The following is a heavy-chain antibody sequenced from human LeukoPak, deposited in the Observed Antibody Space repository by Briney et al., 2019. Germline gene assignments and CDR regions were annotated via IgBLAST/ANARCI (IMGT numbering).Heavy chain of an antibody. CDR3: ARRALEVGGYYYYMDV. CDR1: GGSISSYY. Sequence: PSETLSLTCTVSGGSISSYYWSWIRQPPGKGLEWIGYIYYSGSTNYNPSLKSRVTISVDTSKNQFSLKLSSVTAADTAVYYCARRALEVGGYYYYMDVWAKGPRSPSP. CDR2: IYYSGST. J-gene: IGHJ6*03. V-gene: IGHV4-59*01. D-gene: IGHD2-2*01.